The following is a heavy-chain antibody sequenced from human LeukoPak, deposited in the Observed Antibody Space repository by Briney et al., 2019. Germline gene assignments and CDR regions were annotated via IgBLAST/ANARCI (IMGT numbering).Heavy chain of an antibody. CDR2: IDNSGST. CDR1: GGSISSSNW. D-gene: IGHD5-18*01. J-gene: IGHJ3*02. CDR3: AILQLQSNDAFDI. V-gene: IGHV4-4*02. Sequence: SESLSLTCAASGGSISSSNWRSWVRPPPGKGLEWSGDIDNSGSTNYAPSLKSRVTISVDKSKNQFSLKLSSVTAEDTAVYYCAILQLQSNDAFDIWGQGTMVTVSS.